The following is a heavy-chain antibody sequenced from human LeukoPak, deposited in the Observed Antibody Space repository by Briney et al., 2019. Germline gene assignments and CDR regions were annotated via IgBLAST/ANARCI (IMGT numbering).Heavy chain of an antibody. J-gene: IGHJ3*02. Sequence: GGSLRLSCAASGFTFSSYWMSWVRQAPGKGLEWVANIKQDGSEKYYVDSVKGRFTISRDNAKNSLYLQMNSLGAEDTAAYYCARVALAAAASAFDIWGQGTMVTVSS. CDR3: ARVALAAAASAFDI. D-gene: IGHD6-13*01. CDR1: GFTFSSYW. CDR2: IKQDGSEK. V-gene: IGHV3-7*01.